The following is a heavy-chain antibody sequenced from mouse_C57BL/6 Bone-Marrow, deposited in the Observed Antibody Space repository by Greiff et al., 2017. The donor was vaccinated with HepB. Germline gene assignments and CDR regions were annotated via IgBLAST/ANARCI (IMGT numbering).Heavy chain of an antibody. J-gene: IGHJ1*03. CDR1: GFTFSSYA. CDR3: ARDADLLRYFDV. Sequence: EVQLVESGGGLVKPGGSLKLSCAASGFTFSSYAMSWVRQTPEKRLEWVATISVGGSYTYYPDNVKGRFTISRDNAKNNLYLQMSHLKTEDTAMYYCARDADLLRYFDVWGTGTTVTVSS. V-gene: IGHV5-4*01. CDR2: ISVGGSYT.